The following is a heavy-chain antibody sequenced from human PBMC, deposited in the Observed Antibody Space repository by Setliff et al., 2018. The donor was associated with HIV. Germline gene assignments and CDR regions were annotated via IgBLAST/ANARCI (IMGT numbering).Heavy chain of an antibody. V-gene: IGHV1-3*01. Sequence: GASVKVSCKASGYTFSSYATHWVRQAPGRSLEWMGWINVGNGYTKYSQTFQGRVTITRDTSATTAYMELSGLRSEDTAVYFCARLGTPSRDWGQGTLVTVSS. J-gene: IGHJ4*02. CDR2: INVGNGYT. D-gene: IGHD1-1*01. CDR3: ARLGTPSRD. CDR1: GYTFSSYA.